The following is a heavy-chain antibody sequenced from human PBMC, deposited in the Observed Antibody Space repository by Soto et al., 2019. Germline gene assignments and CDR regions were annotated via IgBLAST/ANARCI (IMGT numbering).Heavy chain of an antibody. CDR2: IIPIFGTA. CDR3: ARSIFKVVILHFDY. Sequence: ASVKVSCKASGGTFSSYAISWVRQAPGQGLEWMGGIIPIFGTANYAQKFQGRVTITADESTSTAYMELSSLRSEDTAVYYCARSIFKVVILHFDYWGHGALVTVSS. V-gene: IGHV1-69*13. J-gene: IGHJ4*01. D-gene: IGHD3-3*01. CDR1: GGTFSSYA.